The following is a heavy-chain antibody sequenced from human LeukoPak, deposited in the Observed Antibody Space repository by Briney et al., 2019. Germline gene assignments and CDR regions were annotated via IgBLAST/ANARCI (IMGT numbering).Heavy chain of an antibody. CDR3: AKEDTAMAAFDY. J-gene: IGHJ4*02. CDR1: GFTFSSYG. V-gene: IGHV3-30*18. CDR2: ISYDGSNK. Sequence: GGSLRLSCAASGFTFSSYGMHWVRQAPGKGLEWVAVISYDGSNKHYADSVKGRFTISRDNSKNTLYLQMNSLRAEDTAVYYCAKEDTAMAAFDYWGQGTLVTVSS. D-gene: IGHD5-18*01.